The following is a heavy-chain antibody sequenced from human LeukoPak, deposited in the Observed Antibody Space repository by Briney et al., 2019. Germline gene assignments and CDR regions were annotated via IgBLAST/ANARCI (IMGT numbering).Heavy chain of an antibody. CDR3: ARGEPENFDY. J-gene: IGHJ4*02. V-gene: IGHV3-30*02. CDR2: IRYDGSQE. D-gene: IGHD1-14*01. CDR1: GFTFRSYG. Sequence: GGSQRLSCVASGFTFRSYGMHWVRQAPGKGLEWVAYIRYDGSQESYADSVKGRFTISRDNSKNTLYLQMNSLRAEDTAVYYCARGEPENFDYWGQGTLVTVSS.